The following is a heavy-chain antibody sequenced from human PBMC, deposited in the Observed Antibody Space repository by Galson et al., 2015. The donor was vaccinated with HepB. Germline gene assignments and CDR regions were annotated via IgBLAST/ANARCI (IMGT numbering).Heavy chain of an antibody. Sequence: SVKVSCKASGYTFTSYGISWVRQAPGQGLEWMGWISAYNGNTNYAQKLQGRVTMTTDTSTSTAYMELSSLRSEDTAVYYCARESWGDTAMVIGPYYFDYWGQGTLVTVSS. D-gene: IGHD5-18*01. CDR3: ARESWGDTAMVIGPYYFDY. V-gene: IGHV1-18*04. CDR2: ISAYNGNT. J-gene: IGHJ4*02. CDR1: GYTFTSYG.